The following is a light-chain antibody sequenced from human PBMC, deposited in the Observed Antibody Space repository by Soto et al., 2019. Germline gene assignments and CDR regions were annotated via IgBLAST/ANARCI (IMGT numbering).Light chain of an antibody. Sequence: QPVLTQSPSASASLGASVKLTCTLSSGHSSYAIAWHQQQPEKGPRYLMNVNSDGSHSKGDGIPDRFPGSSSGAERYLTISSLQSEDEADYYCQTWGTGIRVFGGGTKLTVL. CDR2: VNSDGSH. CDR3: QTWGTGIRV. V-gene: IGLV4-69*01. J-gene: IGLJ3*02. CDR1: SGHSSYA.